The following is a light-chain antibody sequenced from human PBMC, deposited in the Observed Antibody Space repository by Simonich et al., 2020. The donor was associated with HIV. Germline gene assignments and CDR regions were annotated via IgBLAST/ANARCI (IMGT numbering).Light chain of an antibody. CDR2: EDN. J-gene: IGLJ2*01. CDR3: QSYDSSNHVV. V-gene: IGLV6-57*03. Sequence: FMLTQPHSVSESPGKTVTISCTRSSGSITSHYVPWYQQRPGSAPTTVTYEDNQRPSGVPDRFSGSIDSSSNSASLTNSGLKTEDEADYYGQSYDSSNHVVFGGGAKLTVL. CDR1: SGSITSHY.